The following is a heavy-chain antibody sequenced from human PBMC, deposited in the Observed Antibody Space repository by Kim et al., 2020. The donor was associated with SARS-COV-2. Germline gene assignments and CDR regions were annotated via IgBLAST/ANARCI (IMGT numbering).Heavy chain of an antibody. D-gene: IGHD6-13*01. V-gene: IGHV3-23*01. CDR3: AKDRDSSSWYYYYGMDV. J-gene: IGHJ6*02. CDR2: IGGDGGTI. CDR1: GFTFSDYA. Sequence: GGSLRLSCAASGFTFSDYAMSWVRLAPGKGLEWVSAIGGDGGTIYYADSVKGRFTISRDNSKNTLFVQMNSLRAEDTAVYYCAKDRDSSSWYYYYGMDVWGQGTPVTVPS.